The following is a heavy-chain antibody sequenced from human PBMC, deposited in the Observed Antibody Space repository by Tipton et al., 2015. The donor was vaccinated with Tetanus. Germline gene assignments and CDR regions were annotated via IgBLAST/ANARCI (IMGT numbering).Heavy chain of an antibody. CDR3: ARALLWFGEPYCYYYGMDV. J-gene: IGHJ6*02. D-gene: IGHD3-10*01. V-gene: IGHV4-59*01. CDR2: IYYSGST. Sequence: TLSLTCTVSGGSISSYYWSWIRQPPGKGLEWIGYIYYSGSTNYNPSLKSRVTISVDTSKNQFSLKLSSVTAADTAVYYCARALLWFGEPYCYYYGMDVWGQGTTVTVSS. CDR1: GGSISSYY.